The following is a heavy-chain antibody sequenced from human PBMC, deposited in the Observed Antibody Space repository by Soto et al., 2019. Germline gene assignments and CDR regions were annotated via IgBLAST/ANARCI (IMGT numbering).Heavy chain of an antibody. D-gene: IGHD3-3*01. CDR2: INHSGST. CDR3: ARGRRFYDFWSGYSTPPYMDV. Sequence: LSLTCAVYGGSFSGYYWSWIRQPPGKGLEWIGEINHSGSTNYNPSLKSRVTISVDTSKNQFSLKLSSVTAADTAVYYCARGRRFYDFWSGYSTPPYMDVWGKGTTVTVSS. CDR1: GGSFSGYY. V-gene: IGHV4-34*01. J-gene: IGHJ6*04.